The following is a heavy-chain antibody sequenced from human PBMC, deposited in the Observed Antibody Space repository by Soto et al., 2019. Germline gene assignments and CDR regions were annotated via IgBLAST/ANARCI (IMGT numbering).Heavy chain of an antibody. V-gene: IGHV3-30-3*01. J-gene: IGHJ6*04. D-gene: IGHD2-15*01. CDR3: ARDHGVGYCSGGSCYSAYYYYYGMDV. CDR2: ISYDGSNK. Sequence: GGSLRLSCAASGFTFSSYAMHWVRQAPGKGLEWVAVISYDGSNKYYADSVKGRFTISRDNSKNTLYLQMNSLRAEDTAVYYCARDHGVGYCSGGSCYSAYYYYYGMDVWGKGTTVTVS. CDR1: GFTFSSYA.